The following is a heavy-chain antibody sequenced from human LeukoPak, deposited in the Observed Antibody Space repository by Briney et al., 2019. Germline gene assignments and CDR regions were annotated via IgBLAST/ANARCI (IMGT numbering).Heavy chain of an antibody. V-gene: IGHV3-33*01. Sequence: GGSLGLSCAASGFAFSNYLMHWVRQAPGKGLESVALVLKDGDNKNYADSVKGRFTISRDNSKNTVYLQMNSLRVEDTAVYYCASDSGGSFDHWGPGTLVTVSS. D-gene: IGHD4-23*01. CDR2: VLKDGDNK. CDR3: ASDSGGSFDH. J-gene: IGHJ4*02. CDR1: GFAFSNYL.